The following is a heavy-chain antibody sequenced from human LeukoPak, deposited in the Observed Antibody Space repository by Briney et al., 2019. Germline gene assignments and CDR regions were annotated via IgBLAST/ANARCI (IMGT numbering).Heavy chain of an antibody. V-gene: IGHV3-23*01. CDR2: ISGSGGST. J-gene: IGHJ6*02. CDR1: GFTFSSYA. Sequence: GGSLRLSCAASGFTFSSYAMSWVRQAPGKGLEWVSAISGSGGSTYYADSVRGRFTISRDNSKNTLYLQMNSLRAEDTAVYYCAKGGDGYNLNYYYGMDVWGQGTTVTVSS. D-gene: IGHD5-24*01. CDR3: AKGGDGYNLNYYYGMDV.